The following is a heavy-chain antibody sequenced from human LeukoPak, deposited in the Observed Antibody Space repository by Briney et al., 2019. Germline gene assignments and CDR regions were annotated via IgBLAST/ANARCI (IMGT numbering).Heavy chain of an antibody. Sequence: PGGSLRLSCAASGFTFSSYAMHWVRQAPGKGLEWVAVISYDGSNKYHADSVKGRFTISRDNSKNTLYLQMNSLRAEDTAVYYCATSYDYVYHDSSGLYYWGQGTLVTVSS. V-gene: IGHV3-30*14. CDR1: GFTFSSYA. CDR2: ISYDGSNK. D-gene: IGHD3-22*01. J-gene: IGHJ4*02. CDR3: ATSYDYVYHDSSGLYY.